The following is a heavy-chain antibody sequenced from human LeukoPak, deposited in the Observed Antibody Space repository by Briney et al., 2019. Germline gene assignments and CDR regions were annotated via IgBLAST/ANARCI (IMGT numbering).Heavy chain of an antibody. CDR1: GCTFTRYG. CDR2: VSAYNGKT. D-gene: IGHD3-9*01. J-gene: IGHJ3*02. V-gene: IGHV1-18*01. Sequence: SQKVSCKASGCTFTRYGISWVRHAPGQRLECRWWVSAYNGKTNYAKKLQGRVTMTTDTYTSTAYMELSSLRSEDTAVYYCARPYYDILTAPSTVVDAFDIWGQGTMVTVSS. CDR3: ARPYYDILTAPSTVVDAFDI.